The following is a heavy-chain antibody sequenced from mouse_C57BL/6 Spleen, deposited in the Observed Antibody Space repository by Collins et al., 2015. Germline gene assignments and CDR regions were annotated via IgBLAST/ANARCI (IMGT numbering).Heavy chain of an antibody. V-gene: IGHV11-2*02. CDR3: MRYGDYWYFDV. J-gene: IGHJ1*01. CDR1: GFTFSGFW. CDR2: INSDGSAI. D-gene: IGHD2-13*01. Sequence: WGLSCEGSGFTFSGFWMSWVRQTPGKTLEWIGDINSDGSAINYAPSIKDRFTIFRDNDKSTLYLQMSNVRSEDTATYFCMRYGDYWYFDVWGAGTTVTVSS.